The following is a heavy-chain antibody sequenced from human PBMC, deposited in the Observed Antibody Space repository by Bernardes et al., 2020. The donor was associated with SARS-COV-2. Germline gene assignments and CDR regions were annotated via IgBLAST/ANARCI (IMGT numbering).Heavy chain of an antibody. Sequence: SETLSLTCTVSGGSIRGSSFYWGWIRQPPGKGLEWIGSISSSGATYYNPSLKSRVTTSVDTSKNQFSLTLTSVTAADRAIYYCAKSTGTSTHYYYAMDVWGQGTTVTVPS. CDR2: ISSSGAT. J-gene: IGHJ6*02. CDR1: GGSIRGSSFY. D-gene: IGHD2-8*02. V-gene: IGHV4-39*01. CDR3: AKSTGTSTHYYYAMDV.